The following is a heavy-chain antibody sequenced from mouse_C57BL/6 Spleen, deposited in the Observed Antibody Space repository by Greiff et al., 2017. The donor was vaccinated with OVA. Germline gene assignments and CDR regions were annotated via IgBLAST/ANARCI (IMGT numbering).Heavy chain of an antibody. J-gene: IGHJ4*01. V-gene: IGHV5-17*01. CDR2: ISSGSSTI. Sequence: DVHLVESGGGLVKPGGSLKLSCAASGFTFSDYGMHWVRQAPEKGLEWVAYISSGSSTIYYADTVKGRFTISRDNAKNTLFLQMTSLRSEDTAMYYCASTYYYGSSDYAMDYWGQGTSVTVSS. D-gene: IGHD1-1*01. CDR3: ASTYYYGSSDYAMDY. CDR1: GFTFSDYG.